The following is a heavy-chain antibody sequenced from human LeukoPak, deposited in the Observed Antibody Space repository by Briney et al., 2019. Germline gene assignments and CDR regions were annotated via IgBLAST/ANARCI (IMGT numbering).Heavy chain of an antibody. V-gene: IGHV3-23*01. CDR3: AKTNRYISSWYDY. CDR1: GFPFNYYA. Sequence: PGGSLRLSCAASGFPFNYYAMTWVRQAPGMGLEWVSAISGGGDSTYYADSVEGRFTISRDNSKNTLYLQMNTLRADDTAIYYCAKTNRYISSWYDYWGQGTLVTVSS. CDR2: ISGGGDST. D-gene: IGHD6-13*01. J-gene: IGHJ4*02.